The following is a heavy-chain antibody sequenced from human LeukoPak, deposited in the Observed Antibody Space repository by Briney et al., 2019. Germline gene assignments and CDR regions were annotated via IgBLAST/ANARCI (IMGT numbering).Heavy chain of an antibody. V-gene: IGHV3-30-3*02. CDR2: ISYDGSNK. D-gene: IGHD1-26*01. J-gene: IGHJ4*02. CDR3: AKTLKWELPAPFDY. Sequence: PGGSLRLSCAASGFTFSSYAMHWVRQAPGKGLEWVAVISYDGSNKYYADSVKGRFTISRDNSKNTLYLQMNSLRAEDTAVYYCAKTLKWELPAPFDYWGQGTLVTVSS. CDR1: GFTFSSYA.